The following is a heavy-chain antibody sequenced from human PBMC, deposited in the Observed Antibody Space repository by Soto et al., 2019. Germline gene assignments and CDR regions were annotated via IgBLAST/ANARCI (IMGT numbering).Heavy chain of an antibody. CDR1: GFTFSSYE. CDR2: ISSSGSTI. Sequence: EVQLVESGGGLVQPGGSLRLSCAASGFTFSSYEMNWVRQAPGKGLEWVSYISSSGSTIYYADSVKGRFTISRDNAKNSLYLQMNSLRAEDTAVYYCARDLALYGSGSYYNQGAFYIWGQGTMVTVSS. J-gene: IGHJ3*02. CDR3: ARDLALYGSGSYYNQGAFYI. D-gene: IGHD3-10*01. V-gene: IGHV3-48*03.